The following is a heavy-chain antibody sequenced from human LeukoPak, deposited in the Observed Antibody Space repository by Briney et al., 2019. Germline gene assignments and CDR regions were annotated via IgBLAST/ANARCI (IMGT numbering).Heavy chain of an antibody. J-gene: IGHJ5*02. D-gene: IGHD3-10*01. Sequence: SETLSLTCTVSGGSISSNDYFWGWIRQSPGNGLEWIGSIDYSGSTYINPSLKSRVTMSEDTSKNQFSLKLSSVTAADTAVYYCAREVNHYGLRRNSFDPWGQGTKVTVSS. CDR3: AREVNHYGLRRNSFDP. CDR1: GGSISSNDYF. CDR2: IDYSGST. V-gene: IGHV4-39*07.